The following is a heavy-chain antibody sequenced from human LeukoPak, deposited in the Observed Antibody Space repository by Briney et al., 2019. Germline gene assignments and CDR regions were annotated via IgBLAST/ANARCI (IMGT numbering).Heavy chain of an antibody. V-gene: IGHV6-1*01. Sequence: PSQTLSLTCAIPGDTVSSKSAAWNWIRQSPSRGLEWLGRTYYRSKWYSEYAVSVRSRITINPDTSKNQFSLQLNSVTPEDTAVYYCARTSGWIDLWGQGTLVTVAS. CDR1: GDTVSSKSAA. CDR2: TYYRSKWYS. J-gene: IGHJ5*02. CDR3: ARTSGWIDL. D-gene: IGHD1-26*01.